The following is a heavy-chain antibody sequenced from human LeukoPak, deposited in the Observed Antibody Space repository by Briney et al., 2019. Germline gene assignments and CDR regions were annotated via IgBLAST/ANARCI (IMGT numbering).Heavy chain of an antibody. D-gene: IGHD6-13*01. V-gene: IGHV3-11*01. CDR3: ARDLGIAAAGYYYYGMDV. CDR2: ISSSGSTI. CDR1: GFTFSDYY. Sequence: PGGSLRLSCAASGFTFSDYYMSWIRQAPGKGLEWVSYISSSGSTIYYADSVKGRFTISRDNAKNSLYLQMNSLRAEDTAVYYCARDLGIAAAGYYYYGMDVWGQGTTVTVSS. J-gene: IGHJ6*02.